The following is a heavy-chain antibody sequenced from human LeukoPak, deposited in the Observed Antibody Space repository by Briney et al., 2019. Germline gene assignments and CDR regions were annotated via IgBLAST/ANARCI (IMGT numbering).Heavy chain of an antibody. J-gene: IGHJ4*02. CDR2: IRSKANSYAT. CDR1: GFTFSGSA. CDR3: TRRVGAYAFDY. Sequence: AGGPLRLSCAASGFTFSGSAMHWVRRASGKGLEWVGRIRSKANSYATAYAASVKGRFTISRDDSKNTAYLQMNSLKTEDTAAYYCTRRVGAYAFDYWGQGTLVTVSS. D-gene: IGHD1-26*01. V-gene: IGHV3-73*01.